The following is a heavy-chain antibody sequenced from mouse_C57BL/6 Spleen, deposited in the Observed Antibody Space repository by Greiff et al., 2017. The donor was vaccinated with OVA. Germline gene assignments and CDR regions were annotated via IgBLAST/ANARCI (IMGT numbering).Heavy chain of an antibody. J-gene: IGHJ3*01. V-gene: IGHV1-47*01. CDR1: GSTFTTYP. Sequence: VQLQQSGAELVKPGASVKMSCKASGSTFTTYPIEWMKQNHGKSLEWIGNFHPYNDDTKYNEKFKGKATLTVEKSSSTVYLELSRLTSDDSAVYYCAVIYYDYDKGFAYWGQGTLVTVSA. CDR2: FHPYNDDT. D-gene: IGHD2-4*01. CDR3: AVIYYDYDKGFAY.